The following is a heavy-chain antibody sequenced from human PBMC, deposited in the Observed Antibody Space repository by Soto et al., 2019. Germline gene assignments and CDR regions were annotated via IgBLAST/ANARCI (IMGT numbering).Heavy chain of an antibody. CDR2: IYSGGST. V-gene: IGHV3-53*01. D-gene: IGHD3-10*01. CDR3: ARGWYDGSGCYFDYYFYMDV. J-gene: IGHJ6*03. Sequence: GGSLRLSCATSGFTVSSNYMSWVRQAPGKGLEWVSVIYSGGSTYYADSVKGRFTISRDNSKNTLYLQMNSLRAEDTAVYYCARGWYDGSGCYFDYYFYMDVWGKGTTVTVSS. CDR1: GFTVSSNY.